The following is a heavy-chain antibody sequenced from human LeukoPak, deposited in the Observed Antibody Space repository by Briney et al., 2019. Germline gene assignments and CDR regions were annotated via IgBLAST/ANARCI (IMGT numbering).Heavy chain of an antibody. CDR3: ARSLYGSGSYSLVAY. V-gene: IGHV5-51*01. CDR1: GYSFTNYW. CDR2: IFPGDSTT. Sequence: GEPLKISCKGSGYSFTNYWIGWVRQMPGKGLELMGIIFPGDSTTRYSPSFQGQVTISADKSISTAYLQWSSLKASDSAMYYCARSLYGSGSYSLVAYWGQGTLVTVSS. J-gene: IGHJ4*02. D-gene: IGHD3-10*01.